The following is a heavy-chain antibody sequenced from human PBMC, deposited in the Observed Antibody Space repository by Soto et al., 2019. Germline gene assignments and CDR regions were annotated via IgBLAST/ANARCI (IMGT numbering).Heavy chain of an antibody. J-gene: IGHJ4*02. CDR1: GFTFSSYA. Sequence: QVQLVESGGGVVQPGRSLRLSCAASGFTFSSYAMHWVRQAPGKGLEWVAVISYDGSNKYYADSVKGRFTISRDNSKNTLYLQMNSLRAEDTALYYWARGGNLWFGEPFDYWGQGTLVTVSS. CDR2: ISYDGSNK. D-gene: IGHD3-10*01. CDR3: ARGGNLWFGEPFDY. V-gene: IGHV3-30-3*01.